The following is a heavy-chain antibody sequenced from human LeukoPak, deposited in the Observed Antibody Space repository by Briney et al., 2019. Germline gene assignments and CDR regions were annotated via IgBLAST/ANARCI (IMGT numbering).Heavy chain of an antibody. Sequence: SETLSLTCTVSGGSISSSSYYWSWIRQPPGKGLEWIGEINHSGSTNHNPSLKSRVTISVDTSKNQFSLKLSSVTAADTAVYYCARGRFGRASSGYLGYWGQGTLVTVSS. V-gene: IGHV4-39*07. CDR2: INHSGST. CDR1: GGSISSSSYY. D-gene: IGHD3-22*01. CDR3: ARGRFGRASSGYLGY. J-gene: IGHJ4*02.